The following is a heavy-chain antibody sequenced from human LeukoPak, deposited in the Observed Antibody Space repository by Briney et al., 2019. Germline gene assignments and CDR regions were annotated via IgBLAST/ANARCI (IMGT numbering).Heavy chain of an antibody. CDR1: GYTFTSYA. CDR3: AIHPSDSSGYFSY. V-gene: IGHV7-4-1*02. J-gene: IGHJ4*02. CDR2: IDTKTGNP. D-gene: IGHD3-22*01. Sequence: ASVKVSCKASGYTFTSYAMNWVRQAPGQGLEYMGWIDTKTGNPTYAQGFTGRFVFSLDTSVSTAYLQISSLKAEDTAVYYCAIHPSDSSGYFSYWGQGALVTVSS.